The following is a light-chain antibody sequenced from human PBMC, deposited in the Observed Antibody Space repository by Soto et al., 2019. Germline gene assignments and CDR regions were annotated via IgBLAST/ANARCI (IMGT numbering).Light chain of an antibody. Sequence: QSVLTQPPSASGTPGQSVSISCSGSRSNIGTNPVNWYQQLPGTAPKLLFYTNTQRPSGVPDRFSASKSGTSASLAISGPQSEDEADYYCAAWDDTLNSVIFGGGTKLTVL. J-gene: IGLJ2*01. CDR1: RSNIGTNP. CDR3: AAWDDTLNSVI. CDR2: TNT. V-gene: IGLV1-44*01.